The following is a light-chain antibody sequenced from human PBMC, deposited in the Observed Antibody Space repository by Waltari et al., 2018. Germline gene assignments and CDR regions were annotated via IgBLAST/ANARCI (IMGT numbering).Light chain of an antibody. V-gene: IGKV1-39*01. CDR2: AAS. CDR3: QQSYSSLYT. Sequence: DIQMPQSPSSLSASVGDRVTITCRASQRISNVLNWYQQKPGKAPKLLIYAASSLQSGVPSRFSASGSGTDFTLTISSLQPEDFATYFCQQSYSSLYTFGQGTKLEI. J-gene: IGKJ2*01. CDR1: QRISNV.